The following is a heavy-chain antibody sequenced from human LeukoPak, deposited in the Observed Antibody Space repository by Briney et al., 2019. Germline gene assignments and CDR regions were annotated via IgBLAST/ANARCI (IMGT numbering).Heavy chain of an antibody. J-gene: IGHJ4*02. CDR3: ARGRKGGSAL. V-gene: IGHV4-34*01. Sequence: KPSETLSLTCAVYGGSFSGFYWNRIRQPPGKGLEWIGEIDHSVSTNYNPSLKSRVTISVDRANNQFSLKLSSVTAADTAFYYCARGRKGGSALWGQGTLVTVSS. CDR1: GGSFSGFY. D-gene: IGHD3-10*01. CDR2: IDHSVST.